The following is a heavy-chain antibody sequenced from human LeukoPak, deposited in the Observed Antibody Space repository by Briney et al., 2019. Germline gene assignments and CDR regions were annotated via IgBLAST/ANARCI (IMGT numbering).Heavy chain of an antibody. CDR3: TRDTFGGDDF. V-gene: IGHV3-74*01. D-gene: IGHD3-16*01. J-gene: IGHJ4*02. Sequence: GGSLRLSCVGSGYTFSRYWMHWVRQAPGXGLVWVSRINEDGSTTDYADSVKGRFTISRDNAKNTLSLQMNSLRAEDTAVYYCTRDTFGGDDFWGQGTLVTVSS. CDR2: INEDGSTT. CDR1: GYTFSRYW.